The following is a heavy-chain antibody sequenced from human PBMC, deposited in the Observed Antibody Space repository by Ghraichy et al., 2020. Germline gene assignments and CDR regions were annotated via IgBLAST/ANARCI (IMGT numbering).Heavy chain of an antibody. J-gene: IGHJ6*02. D-gene: IGHD2-8*01. CDR1: GGSISSYY. CDR2: IYYSGST. V-gene: IGHV4-59*01. Sequence: SETLSLTCTVSGGSISSYYWSWIRQPPGKGLEWIGYIYYSGSTNYYPYLKSRVTIAVDTSKNQFSLTLSTVTAADTAVYYCARGGDCTNGVCYNGGYGIAGSGQGTTVTVSS. CDR3: ARGGDCTNGVCYNGGYGIAG.